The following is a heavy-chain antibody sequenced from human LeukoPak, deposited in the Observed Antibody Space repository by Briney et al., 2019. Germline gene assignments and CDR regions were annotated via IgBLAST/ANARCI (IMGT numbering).Heavy chain of an antibody. CDR1: GFTFGSYG. Sequence: GSLRLSCAASGFTFGSYGMSWVRQAPGKGLEWVSFITPNADRTSYADSVEGRFTISRDNPKNTLYMQMNSLRDEDTALYYCAIMHGYYDGSGYWVQWGQGTLVTVSS. J-gene: IGHJ1*01. D-gene: IGHD3-22*01. CDR3: AIMHGYYDGSGYWVQ. CDR2: ITPNADRT. V-gene: IGHV3-23*01.